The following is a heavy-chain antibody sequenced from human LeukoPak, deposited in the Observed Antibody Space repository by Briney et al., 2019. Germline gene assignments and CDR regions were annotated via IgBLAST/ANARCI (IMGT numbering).Heavy chain of an antibody. J-gene: IGHJ6*02. CDR1: GFTFSSYG. CDR3: ARGQPPSYYDMDV. V-gene: IGHV3-33*01. CDR2: IWSDGSSK. Sequence: QPGRPLRLSCAASGFTFSSYGMHWVRQAPGKGLEWVAVIWSDGSSKHYADSVKGRFTISRDNSKNTLYLQMNSLRAEDTALYYCARGQPPSYYDMDVWGQGTTVTVSS. D-gene: IGHD6-13*01.